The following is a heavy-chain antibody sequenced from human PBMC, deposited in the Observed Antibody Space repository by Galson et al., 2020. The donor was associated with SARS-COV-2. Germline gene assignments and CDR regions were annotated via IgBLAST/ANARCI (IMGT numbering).Heavy chain of an antibody. J-gene: IGHJ4*02. CDR1: GLPFTRYR. CDR3: ARGGLYYGR. Sequence: GGSLRLSCAASGLPFTRYRMSWVRQAPGKGLEWVANIHEDGSEKNYVDSVKGRFSISRDNAKNALYLQMSSLRAEYTAVYHCARGGLYYGRWGEGTLVTDSS. D-gene: IGHD6-19*01. CDR2: IHEDGSEK. V-gene: IGHV3-7*01.